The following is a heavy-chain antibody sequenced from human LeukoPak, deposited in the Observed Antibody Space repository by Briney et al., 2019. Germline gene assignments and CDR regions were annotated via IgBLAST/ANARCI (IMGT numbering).Heavy chain of an antibody. CDR2: IYYSGST. D-gene: IGHD2-2*01. CDR3: ATLGYCSSTSCSAFDY. J-gene: IGHJ4*02. Sequence: NSSETLSLTCTVSGGSISSGDYYWSWIRQPPGKGLEWIGYIYYSGSTYYSPSLKSRVTISVDTSKNQFSLKLSSVTAADTAVYYCATLGYCSSTSCSAFDYWGQGTLVTVSS. CDR1: GGSISSGDYY. V-gene: IGHV4-30-4*08.